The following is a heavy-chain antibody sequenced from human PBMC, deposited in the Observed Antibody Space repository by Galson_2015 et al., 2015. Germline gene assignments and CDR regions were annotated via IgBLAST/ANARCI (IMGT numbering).Heavy chain of an antibody. CDR2: IYYSGST. J-gene: IGHJ4*02. Sequence: ETLSLTCPVSGGSVSSGSYYWSWIRQPPGKGLEWIGYIYYSGSTNYNPSLKSRVTISVDTSKNQFSLKLSSVTAADTAVYYCARTAPSYSSGWYMDNGDYWGQGTLVTVSS. V-gene: IGHV4-61*01. CDR3: ARTAPSYSSGWYMDNGDY. D-gene: IGHD6-19*01. CDR1: GGSVSSGSYY.